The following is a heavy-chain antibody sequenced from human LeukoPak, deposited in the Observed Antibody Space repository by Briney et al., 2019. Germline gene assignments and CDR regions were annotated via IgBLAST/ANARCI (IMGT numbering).Heavy chain of an antibody. V-gene: IGHV4-59*08. CDR1: GGSISTFY. J-gene: IGHJ4*02. Sequence: SETLSLTCTVSGGSISTFYWSWIRQPPGKGLEWIGYIYYSGITNYNPSLKSRVTISVDTSENQFSLKLSSVTAADTAVYYCARQGSGSRAAFDYLGQGTLVTVSS. CDR3: ARQGSGSRAAFDY. CDR2: IYYSGIT. D-gene: IGHD1-26*01.